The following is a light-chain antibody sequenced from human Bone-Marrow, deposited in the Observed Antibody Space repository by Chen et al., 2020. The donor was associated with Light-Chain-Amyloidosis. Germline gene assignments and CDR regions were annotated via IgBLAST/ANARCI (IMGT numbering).Light chain of an antibody. CDR2: EGT. V-gene: IGLV2-8*01. CDR1: SGDLGGYDF. CDR3: CSFAGNDDWV. Sequence: QSALTQPPSASGSLGQSVTISCAGTSGDLGGYDFVPWYQQHPGKAPKLMIHEGTKRPSGVPSRFSGSKSGNTASLTVSGLQAEDEADYYCCSFAGNDDWVFGGGTKLTVL. J-gene: IGLJ3*02.